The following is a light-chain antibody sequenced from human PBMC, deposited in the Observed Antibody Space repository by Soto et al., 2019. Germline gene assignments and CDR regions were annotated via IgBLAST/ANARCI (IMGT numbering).Light chain of an antibody. Sequence: QSVLTQPPSVSGAPGQRVTISCTGTRPNIGAGYDVHWYQQLPGTAPKLLIYGNTNRPSGVPDRFSGSKSGTSASLAITGLQAEDEADYYCQSYDSSLSGVVFGGGTKVTVL. J-gene: IGLJ2*01. V-gene: IGLV1-40*01. CDR2: GNT. CDR3: QSYDSSLSGVV. CDR1: RPNIGAGYD.